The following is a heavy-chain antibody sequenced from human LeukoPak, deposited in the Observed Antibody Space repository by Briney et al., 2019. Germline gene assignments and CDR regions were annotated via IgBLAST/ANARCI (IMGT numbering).Heavy chain of an antibody. CDR3: ARGGGYCSSTSCFSNWFDP. CDR2: INPNSGGT. D-gene: IGHD2-2*01. CDR1: GYTFTGYY. V-gene: IGHV1-2*02. J-gene: IGHJ5*02. Sequence: ASVKVSCMASGYTFTGYYMHWVRQAPGQGLEWMGWINPNSGGTNYAQKFQGRVTMTRDTSISTAYMELSRLRSDDTAVYYCARGGGYCSSTSCFSNWFDPWGQGTLVTVSS.